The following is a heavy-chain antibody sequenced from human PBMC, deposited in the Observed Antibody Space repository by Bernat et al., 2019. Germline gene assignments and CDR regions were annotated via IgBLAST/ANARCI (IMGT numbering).Heavy chain of an antibody. V-gene: IGHV3-66*01. D-gene: IGHD4-17*01. CDR1: GFTFSDYY. CDR2: IYSGGSA. CDR3: AGRGTTVTTSDAFDI. Sequence: VQLVESGGGLVKPGGSLRLSCAASGFTFSDYYMSWIRQAPGKGLEWVSVIYSGGSAYYADSVRGRFTISRDHSKNTLFLQMNSLRAEDTAVYYCAGRGTTVTTSDAFDIWGQGTMVTVSS. J-gene: IGHJ3*02.